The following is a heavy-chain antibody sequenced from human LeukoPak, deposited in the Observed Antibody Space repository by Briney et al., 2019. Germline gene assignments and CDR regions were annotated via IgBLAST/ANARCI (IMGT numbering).Heavy chain of an antibody. CDR3: ARLRRNSDSSGYFYYYDY. CDR2: VNTVSSYI. Sequence: GGSLRLPCAASGFSFSSYSFNWVRQAPGKGLEWVSSVNTVSSYIYYADSVKGRFAISRDNAKNSVYLQMDSLRAEDTAVYYCARLRRNSDSSGYFYYYDYWGQGTLVTVSS. D-gene: IGHD3-22*01. J-gene: IGHJ4*02. CDR1: GFSFSSYS. V-gene: IGHV3-21*01.